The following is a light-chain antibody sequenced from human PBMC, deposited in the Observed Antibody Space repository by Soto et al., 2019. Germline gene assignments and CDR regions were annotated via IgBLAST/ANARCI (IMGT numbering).Light chain of an antibody. CDR1: QSLNSW. Sequence: DIQMTQSPSTLSASVGDRVTITCRASQSLNSWLAWYQHKPGKAPKLLIHKASILASGVPSRFSGSDSGAEFTLTISSLQPDDFATYYCQHYIGYSGMFGQGTKVDFK. J-gene: IGKJ1*01. CDR2: KAS. CDR3: QHYIGYSGM. V-gene: IGKV1-5*03.